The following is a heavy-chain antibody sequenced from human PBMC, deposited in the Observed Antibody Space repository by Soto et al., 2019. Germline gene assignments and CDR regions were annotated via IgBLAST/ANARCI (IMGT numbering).Heavy chain of an antibody. V-gene: IGHV1-2*04. CDR3: AREFPAAGNAFDI. Sequence: ASVKVSCKASGYTFTGYYMHWVRQAPGQGLEWMGWINPNSGGTNYAQKFQGWVTMTRDTSISTAYMELSRLRSDDTAVYYCAREFPAAGNAFDIWGQGTMVTVSS. J-gene: IGHJ3*02. CDR2: INPNSGGT. D-gene: IGHD6-13*01. CDR1: GYTFTGYY.